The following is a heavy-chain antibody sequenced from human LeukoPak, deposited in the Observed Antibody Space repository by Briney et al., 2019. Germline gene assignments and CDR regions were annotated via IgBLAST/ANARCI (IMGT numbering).Heavy chain of an antibody. CDR3: AKVLYGSDPLDAFDI. Sequence: GGSLRLSCAASGFTFSSYAMSWVRQTPGKGLEWVSAISGSGGSTYYADSVKGRFTISRDNSKNTLYLQMDSLRAEDTAVYYCAKVLYGSDPLDAFDIWGQGTMVTVSS. V-gene: IGHV3-23*01. J-gene: IGHJ3*02. CDR2: ISGSGGST. D-gene: IGHD3-10*01. CDR1: GFTFSSYA.